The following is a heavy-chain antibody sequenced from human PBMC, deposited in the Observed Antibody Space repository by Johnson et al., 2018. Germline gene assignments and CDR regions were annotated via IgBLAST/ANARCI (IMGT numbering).Heavy chain of an antibody. Sequence: QVQLQESGPGLVKPSETLSLTCTVSGGSISNYYWSWVRQPPGKGLEWLGYIYYRGSTNYNPSLKSRVTISLDTSKKQFSLKLTAVTTADTAVYYCARDDYGEFDFWGQGTLVTVSS. CDR1: GGSISNYY. J-gene: IGHJ4*02. V-gene: IGHV4-59*01. CDR3: ARDDYGEFDF. CDR2: IYYRGST. D-gene: IGHD4-17*01.